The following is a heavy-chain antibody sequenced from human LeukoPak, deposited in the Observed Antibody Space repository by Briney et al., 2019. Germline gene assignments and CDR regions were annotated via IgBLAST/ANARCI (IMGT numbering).Heavy chain of an antibody. CDR1: GFTFSSYA. V-gene: IGHV3-23*01. Sequence: PGGSLRLSCAASGFTFSSYAMSWVRQAPGKGLEWVSGISDSGGSTYYADSVKGRFTISRDNSKNTLYLQMNSLRAEDTAVYYCAKDQTGVAYYFDYWGQGTLVTVSS. CDR2: ISDSGGST. J-gene: IGHJ4*02. D-gene: IGHD5-12*01. CDR3: AKDQTGVAYYFDY.